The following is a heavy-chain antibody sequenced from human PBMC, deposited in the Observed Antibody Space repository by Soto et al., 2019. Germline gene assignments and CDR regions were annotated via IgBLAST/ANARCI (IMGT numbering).Heavy chain of an antibody. CDR1: GGSISSYY. V-gene: IGHV4-59*08. CDR3: ARQRYYYYGMEV. Sequence: QVQLQESGPGLVKPSETLSLTCTVSGGSISSYYWSWIRQPPGKGLEWIGYIYYSGSTNYNPSLKSRVTISVDTSNNQFSLNLSSVTAADTAVYYCARQRYYYYGMEVWGQGTTVTVSS. J-gene: IGHJ6*02. CDR2: IYYSGST.